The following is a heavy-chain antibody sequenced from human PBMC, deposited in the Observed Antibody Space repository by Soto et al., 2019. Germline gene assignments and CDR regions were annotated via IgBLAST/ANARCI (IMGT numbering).Heavy chain of an antibody. Sequence: ESGPTLVNPTQTLTLTCTFSGFSLSTSGMCVSWIRQPPGKALEWLALIDWDDDKYYSTSLKTRLTISKDTSKNQVVLTMTNMDPVDTATYYCARVLSSSWYPHYYYGMDVWGQGTTVTVSS. J-gene: IGHJ6*02. D-gene: IGHD6-13*01. CDR3: ARVLSSSWYPHYYYGMDV. CDR2: IDWDDDK. CDR1: GFSLSTSGMC. V-gene: IGHV2-70*01.